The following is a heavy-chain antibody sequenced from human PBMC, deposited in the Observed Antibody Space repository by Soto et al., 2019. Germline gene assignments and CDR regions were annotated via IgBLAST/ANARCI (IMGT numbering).Heavy chain of an antibody. CDR3: ARGNALFDRYSSGWFPDY. V-gene: IGHV6-1*01. J-gene: IGHJ4*02. D-gene: IGHD6-19*01. CDR1: GDSVSSNSAA. CDR2: TYYRSKWYN. Sequence: KQSQTLSLTCAISGDSVSSNSAAWNWIRQSPSRGLEWLGRTYYRSKWYNDYAVSVKSRITINPDTSKNQFSLQLNSVTPEDTAVYYCARGNALFDRYSSGWFPDYWGQGTLVTVSS.